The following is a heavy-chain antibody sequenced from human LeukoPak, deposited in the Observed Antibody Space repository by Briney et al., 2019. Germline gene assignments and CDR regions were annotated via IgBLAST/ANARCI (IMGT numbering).Heavy chain of an antibody. CDR2: IYHSGST. Sequence: SETLSLTCTVSGDSISSYYWSWIRQPPGKGLEWIGYIYHSGSTNYNPSLKSRVTISADTSKDQFSLKLASVTAADTAVYYCATGYSSTWYYFDYWGQATLVTLSS. CDR3: ATGYSSTWYYFDY. CDR1: GDSISSYY. V-gene: IGHV4-59*01. D-gene: IGHD6-13*01. J-gene: IGHJ4*02.